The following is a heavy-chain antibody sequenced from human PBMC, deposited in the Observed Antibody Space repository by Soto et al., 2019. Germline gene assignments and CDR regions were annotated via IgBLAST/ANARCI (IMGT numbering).Heavy chain of an antibody. J-gene: IGHJ4*02. CDR1: GYTFTNYG. CDR3: ARGEFLSYDDY. V-gene: IGHV1-3*01. CDR2: INAGNGNI. D-gene: IGHD3-16*01. Sequence: ASVKVSCKASGYTFTNYGISWVRQAPGQGLEWMGWINAGNGNIKYSQKFQGRVTITRDTSASTAYMELSSLRSEDTAVYYCARGEFLSYDDYWGQGTLVTVSS.